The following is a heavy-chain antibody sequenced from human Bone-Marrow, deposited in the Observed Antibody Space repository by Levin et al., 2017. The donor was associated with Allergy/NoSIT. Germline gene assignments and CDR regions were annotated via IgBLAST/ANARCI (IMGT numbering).Heavy chain of an antibody. CDR2: ISYDGSNK. V-gene: IGHV3-30*03. CDR1: GFTFSSYG. Sequence: PGGSLRLSCAASGFTFSSYGMHWVRQAPGKGLEWVAVISYDGSNKYYADSVKGRFTISRDNSKNTLYLQINSLRAEDTAVYYCQGRGYWGQGTLVTVSS. J-gene: IGHJ4*02. CDR3: QGRGY.